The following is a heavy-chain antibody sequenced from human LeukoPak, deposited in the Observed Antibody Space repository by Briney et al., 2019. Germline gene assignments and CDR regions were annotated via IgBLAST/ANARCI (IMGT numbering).Heavy chain of an antibody. V-gene: IGHV3-30*02. D-gene: IGHD2-2*01. CDR2: IRYDGSNK. J-gene: IGHJ4*02. CDR1: GFTFSSYG. Sequence: GGSLRLSCAASGFTFSSYGMHWVRQAPGKGLEWVAFIRYDGSNKYYADSVKGRFTLYRDNSKNTLYPQMNSLRAEDTAVYYCAKGSRLGYCSSTSCPARYWGQGTLVTVSS. CDR3: AKGSRLGYCSSTSCPARY.